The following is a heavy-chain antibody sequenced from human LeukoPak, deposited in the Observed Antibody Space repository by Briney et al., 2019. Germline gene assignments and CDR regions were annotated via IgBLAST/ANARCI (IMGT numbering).Heavy chain of an antibody. CDR3: ARRMIVAAHDAFDI. D-gene: IGHD3-22*01. V-gene: IGHV5-51*01. CDR2: IYPGDSDT. CDR1: GYIFTSYW. J-gene: IGHJ3*02. Sequence: GESLKISCKGSGYIFTSYWIGWVRQMPGKGLEWMGIIYPGDSDTRYIPSFQGQVTISADKSISTAYLQWSSLKASDTAMYYCARRMIVAAHDAFDIWGQGTMVTVSS.